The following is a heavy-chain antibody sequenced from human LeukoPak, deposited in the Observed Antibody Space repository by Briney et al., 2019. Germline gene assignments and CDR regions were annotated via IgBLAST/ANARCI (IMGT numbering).Heavy chain of an antibody. V-gene: IGHV3-30*18. D-gene: IGHD3-16*01. CDR1: GFTFSSYG. J-gene: IGHJ4*02. Sequence: GGSLRLSCAASGFTFSSYGMHWVRQAPGKGLEWVAVISYDGSNKYYADSVKGRFTISRDNSKNTLYLQMNSLRAEDTAVYYCAKVIDYVWAFTDYWGQGTLVTVSS. CDR2: ISYDGSNK. CDR3: AKVIDYVWAFTDY.